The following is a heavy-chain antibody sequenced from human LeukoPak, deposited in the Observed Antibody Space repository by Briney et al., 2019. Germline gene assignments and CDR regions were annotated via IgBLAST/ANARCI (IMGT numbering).Heavy chain of an antibody. V-gene: IGHV4-39*01. CDR1: GGSISSSSYY. D-gene: IGHD1-26*01. CDR3: ASRLRGSFTDY. Sequence: KASETLSLTCTVSGGSISSSSYYWGWIRQPPGKGLEWIGSIYYSGSTYYNPSLKSRVTISVDTSKNQFSLKLSSVTAADTAVYYCASRLRGSFTDYWGQGTLVTVSS. CDR2: IYYSGST. J-gene: IGHJ4*02.